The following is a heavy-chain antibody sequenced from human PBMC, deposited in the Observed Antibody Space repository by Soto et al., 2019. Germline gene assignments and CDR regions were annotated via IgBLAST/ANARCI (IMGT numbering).Heavy chain of an antibody. CDR1: GYTYTSYG. CDR3: AREGLVLVPTTVNSDYYYYAMDV. CDR2: ISAYNGNT. V-gene: IGHV1-18*01. J-gene: IGHJ6*02. Sequence: ASVKVSCKASGYTYTSYGISWVRQAHGQGLEWMGWISAYNGNTNYAQKLQGRVTMTTDTSTSTAYMELSSLRSEDTAVYYCAREGLVLVPTTVNSDYYYYAMDVWGQGTTVTSP. D-gene: IGHD2-2*01.